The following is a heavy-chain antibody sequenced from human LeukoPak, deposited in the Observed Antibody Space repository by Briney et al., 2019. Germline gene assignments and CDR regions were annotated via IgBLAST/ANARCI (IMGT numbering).Heavy chain of an antibody. CDR2: IYYSGST. Sequence: SETRSLTCTVSGGSISSYYWSWIRQPPGKGLEWIGYIYYSGSTNYNPSLKSRVTISVDTSKNQFSLKLSSVTAADTAVYYCARDRLDYYDSSGYHWYFDLWGRGTLVTVSS. V-gene: IGHV4-59*01. CDR3: ARDRLDYYDSSGYHWYFDL. J-gene: IGHJ2*01. CDR1: GGSISSYY. D-gene: IGHD3-22*01.